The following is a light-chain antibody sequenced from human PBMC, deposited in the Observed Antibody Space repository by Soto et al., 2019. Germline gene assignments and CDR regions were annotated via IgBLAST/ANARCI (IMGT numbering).Light chain of an antibody. J-gene: IGKJ2*01. CDR1: QTVTNN. V-gene: IGKV3-15*01. CDR3: XQYNSWPYT. Sequence: EIVMTQSPATLSVSPGESATLSCRASQTVTNNLAWYQQKSGQAPRLLIYRASTRATAIPARFSGSGSGTEFTLTISSLQSEDFGVYYCXQYNSWPYTFGQGTKLEIK. CDR2: RAS.